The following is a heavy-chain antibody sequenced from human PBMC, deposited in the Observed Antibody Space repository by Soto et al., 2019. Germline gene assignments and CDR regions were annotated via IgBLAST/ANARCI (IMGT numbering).Heavy chain of an antibody. Sequence: QVQLVQSGAEVKKPGSSVKVSCKASGGTFSSYAITWVRQAPGQGLDWMGEIIPIFGATNFAQKFQGRVTITADKPTTTAYMELSSLTSEDTAVYYCARMGGSFLDSWGQGTLVTVSS. CDR3: ARMGGSFLDS. J-gene: IGHJ5*01. CDR1: GGTFSSYA. CDR2: IIPIFGAT. V-gene: IGHV1-69*06. D-gene: IGHD1-26*01.